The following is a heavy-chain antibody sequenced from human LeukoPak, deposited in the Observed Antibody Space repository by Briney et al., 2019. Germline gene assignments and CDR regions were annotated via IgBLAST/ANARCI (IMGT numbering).Heavy chain of an antibody. CDR3: ARDPRRSSSWVDAFDI. J-gene: IGHJ3*02. CDR2: ISSSSSYI. V-gene: IGHV3-21*01. Sequence: PGGSLRLSCAASGCTFSSYSMNWVRQAPGKGLEWVSSISSSSSYIYYADSVKGRFTISRDNAKNSLYLQMNSLRAEDTAVYYCARDPRRSSSWVDAFDIWGQGTMVTVSS. D-gene: IGHD6-13*01. CDR1: GCTFSSYS.